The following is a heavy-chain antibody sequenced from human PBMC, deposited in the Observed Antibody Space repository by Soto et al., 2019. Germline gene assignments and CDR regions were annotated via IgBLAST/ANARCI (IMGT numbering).Heavy chain of an antibody. Sequence: QVQLQESGPGLVKPSQTLSLSCTLSGDSFSGADYYWSWIRQPPGKGLEWIGYIFHSGSTSYNPSPTTPITISLASSKTQFSLHLRSVPAADTAVYYCARGRGYYYVRSGYPFDLWGQGTLVTVSS. V-gene: IGHV4-30-4*01. CDR2: IFHSGST. D-gene: IGHD3-22*01. CDR1: GDSFSGADYY. CDR3: ARGRGYYYVRSGYPFDL. J-gene: IGHJ4*02.